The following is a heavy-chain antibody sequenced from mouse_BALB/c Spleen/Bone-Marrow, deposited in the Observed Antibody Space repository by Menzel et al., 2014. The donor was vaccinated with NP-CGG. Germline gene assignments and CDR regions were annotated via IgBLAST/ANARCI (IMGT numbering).Heavy chain of an antibody. CDR2: INPYNGDT. J-gene: IGHJ2*01. V-gene: IGHV1-20*02. CDR3: ARSGYYGSSYFDY. CDR1: GYSFTGYF. Sequence: EVQLQQSGPELVKPGASVKISCKASGYSFTGYFMNWVMQSHGKSLEWIGRINPYNGDTFYNQKFKGKATLTVDKSSSTAHMELRSLASKDSAVYYCARSGYYGSSYFDYWGQGTTLTVSS. D-gene: IGHD1-1*01.